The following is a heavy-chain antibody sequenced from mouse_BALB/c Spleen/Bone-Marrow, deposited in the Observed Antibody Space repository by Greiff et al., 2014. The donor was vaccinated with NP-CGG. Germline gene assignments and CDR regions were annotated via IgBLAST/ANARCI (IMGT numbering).Heavy chain of an antibody. D-gene: IGHD2-1*01. Sequence: EVQLQQSGPGLVKPSQTVSLTCTVTGISITTGNYRWSWIRQFPGNKLEWIGYIYYSGTITYNPSLTSRTTITRDTSKNQFFLEMNSLTAEDTATYYCARFYGNYVDYWGQGTTLTVSS. J-gene: IGHJ2*01. CDR2: IYYSGTI. V-gene: IGHV3-5*02. CDR1: GISITTGNYR. CDR3: ARFYGNYVDY.